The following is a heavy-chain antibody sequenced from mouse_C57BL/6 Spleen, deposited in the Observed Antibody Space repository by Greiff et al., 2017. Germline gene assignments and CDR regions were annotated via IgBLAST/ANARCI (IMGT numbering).Heavy chain of an antibody. CDR3: TRAYYDYDDWYFDV. J-gene: IGHJ1*03. CDR2: ISSGGDYI. Sequence: EVQRVESGEGLVKPGGSLKLSCAASGFTFSSYAMSWVRQTPEKRLEWVAYISSGGDYIYYADTVKGRFTISRDNARNTLYLQMSSLKSEDTAMYYCTRAYYDYDDWYFDVWGTGTTVTVSS. CDR1: GFTFSSYA. D-gene: IGHD2-4*01. V-gene: IGHV5-9-1*02.